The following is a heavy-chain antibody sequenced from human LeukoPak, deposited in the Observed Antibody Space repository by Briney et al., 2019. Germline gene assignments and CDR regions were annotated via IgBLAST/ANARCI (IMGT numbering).Heavy chain of an antibody. CDR1: GDSVSSNSAS. D-gene: IGHD6-19*01. CDR2: TYYRSKWYN. J-gene: IGHJ4*02. CDR3: ARDKYSSGWYWYDY. Sequence: SQTLSLTCAISGDSVSSNSASWNWIRQSPSRGLEWLGRTYYRSKWYNDYAVSVKSRITINPDTSKNQFSLRLNSVTPEDTAVYYCARDKYSSGWYWYDYWGQGTLVTVSS. V-gene: IGHV6-1*01.